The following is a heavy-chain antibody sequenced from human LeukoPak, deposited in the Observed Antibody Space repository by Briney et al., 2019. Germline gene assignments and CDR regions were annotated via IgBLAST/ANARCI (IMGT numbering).Heavy chain of an antibody. V-gene: IGHV4-61*02. Sequence: PSQTLSLTCTVSGGSISSGSYYWGWSGQPAGKGMEWLGRIYTSGSTNYNPSLKSRVTISVDTSKNQFALKQSSVTAADTAVYYCARDLEYCSSTSCASLDAFDIWGQGTMVTVSS. J-gene: IGHJ3*02. CDR1: GGSISSGSYY. CDR2: IYTSGST. CDR3: ARDLEYCSSTSCASLDAFDI. D-gene: IGHD2-2*01.